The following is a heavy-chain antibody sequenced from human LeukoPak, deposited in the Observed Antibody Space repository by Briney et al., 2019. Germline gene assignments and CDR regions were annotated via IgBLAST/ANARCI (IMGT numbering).Heavy chain of an antibody. V-gene: IGHV3-7*03. D-gene: IGHD3-22*01. Sequence: PGGSLRLSCAASGFTFSNAWMSWVRQAPGKGLEWVANIRQDGSEKHYLDSVKGRITISRDNAKNSLYLQMSSLRAEDTAVYYCARVEGYDSSGSLCYFDYWGQGTLVTVSS. CDR3: ARVEGYDSSGSLCYFDY. CDR1: GFTFSNAW. CDR2: IRQDGSEK. J-gene: IGHJ4*02.